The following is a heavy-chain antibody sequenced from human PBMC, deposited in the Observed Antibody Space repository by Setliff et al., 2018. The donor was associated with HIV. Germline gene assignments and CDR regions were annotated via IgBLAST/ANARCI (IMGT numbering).Heavy chain of an antibody. V-gene: IGHV1-2*02. CDR3: ARQLSNSLDH. Sequence: VASVKVSCKASGYTFTDYFIHWVRQAPGQGLEWMGWISPHNGDRKIPQRFRGRVTMTRDTSISTVYMELSGLTSDDTAVYFCARQLSNSLDHWGQGTQVTVSS. D-gene: IGHD1-1*01. J-gene: IGHJ4*02. CDR1: GYTFTDYF. CDR2: ISPHNGDR.